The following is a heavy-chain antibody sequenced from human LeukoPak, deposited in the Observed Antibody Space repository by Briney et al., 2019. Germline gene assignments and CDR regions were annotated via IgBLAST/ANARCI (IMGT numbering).Heavy chain of an antibody. D-gene: IGHD1-7*01. CDR3: ARVAGTTSWDFDY. CDR2: IYYSGST. J-gene: IGHJ4*02. V-gene: IGHV4-59*01. CDR1: GGSISSYY. Sequence: SETLSLTCTVSGGSISSYYWSWIRQPPGKGLEWIGYIYYSGSTNYNPSLKSRATISVDTSKNQFSLKLSSVTAADTAVYYCARVAGTTSWDFDYWGQGTLVTVSS.